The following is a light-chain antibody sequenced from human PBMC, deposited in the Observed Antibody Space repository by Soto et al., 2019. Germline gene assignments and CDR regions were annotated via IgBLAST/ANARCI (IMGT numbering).Light chain of an antibody. J-gene: IGKJ3*01. CDR3: YHYAYSLSA. V-gene: IGKV3-20*01. CDR1: QSVNSDY. Sequence: IVLTQSPGTLSLSPGERATLSCRATQSVNSDYLAWYQQRPGQAPRLLMHGASSRATVIPDRFSGSVSGADFTLSISRLEPEDFAVYYCYHYAYSLSALGPGTKVDI. CDR2: GAS.